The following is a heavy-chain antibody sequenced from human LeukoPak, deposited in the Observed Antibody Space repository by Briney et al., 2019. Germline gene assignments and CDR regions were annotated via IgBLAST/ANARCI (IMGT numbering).Heavy chain of an antibody. CDR2: ISGSSTYV. V-gene: IGHV3-21*06. Sequence: GGSLRLSCAASGFTFSSYSMNWDRQAPGRGLEWVSSISGSSTYVYYADAMRGRFTISRDDAKNSLYLQMNSLRAEDTAVYYCARGVSGRYYDFDYWGQGTLVTVSS. CDR1: GFTFSSYS. J-gene: IGHJ4*02. CDR3: ARGVSGRYYDFDY. D-gene: IGHD1-26*01.